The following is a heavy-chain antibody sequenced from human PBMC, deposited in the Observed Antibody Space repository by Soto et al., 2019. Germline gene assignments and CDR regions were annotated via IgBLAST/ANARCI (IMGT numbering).Heavy chain of an antibody. V-gene: IGHV1-46*01. CDR2: INPSGGST. Sequence: ASVKVSCKASGGTFSSYAISWVRQAPGQGLEWMGIINPSGGSTSYAQKFQGRVTMTRDTSTSTVYMELSSLRSEDTAVYYCARDLSDFWSGYPGYYYYGMDVWGQGTTVTVSS. D-gene: IGHD3-3*01. J-gene: IGHJ6*02. CDR3: ARDLSDFWSGYPGYYYYGMDV. CDR1: GGTFSSYA.